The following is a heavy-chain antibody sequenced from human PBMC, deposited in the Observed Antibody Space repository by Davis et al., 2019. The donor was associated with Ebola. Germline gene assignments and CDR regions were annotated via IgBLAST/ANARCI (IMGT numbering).Heavy chain of an antibody. CDR3: ARDPDNWNWSGYGMDV. D-gene: IGHD1-7*01. CDR2: ISAYNGNT. Sequence: ASVKVSCKASGYTFTSYGISWVRQAPGQGLEWMGWISAYNGNTNYAQKFQGRVTITADKSTSTAYMELSSLRSEDTAVYYCARDPDNWNWSGYGMDVWGQGTTVTVS. CDR1: GYTFTSYG. V-gene: IGHV1-18*01. J-gene: IGHJ6*02.